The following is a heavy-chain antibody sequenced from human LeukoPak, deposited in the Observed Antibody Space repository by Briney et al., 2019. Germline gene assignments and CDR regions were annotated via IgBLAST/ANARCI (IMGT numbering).Heavy chain of an antibody. CDR2: INWNGGST. CDR1: GFTFDDYG. J-gene: IGHJ6*03. D-gene: IGHD6-6*01. V-gene: IGHV3-20*04. CDR3: ARQQGSSQVYYYMDV. Sequence: GGSLRLSCAASGFTFDDYGMSWVRQAPGKGLEWVSGINWNGGSTGYADSVKGRFTISRDNAKNSLYLQMNSLRAEDTALYYCARQQGSSQVYYYMDVWGKGTTVTVSS.